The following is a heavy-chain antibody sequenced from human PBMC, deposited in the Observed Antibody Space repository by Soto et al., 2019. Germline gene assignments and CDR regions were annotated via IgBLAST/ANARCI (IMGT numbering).Heavy chain of an antibody. Sequence: GGSLRLSCAASGFIFGDYAMGWVRQAPGKGLEWVSSVDSSGISRYYADSVKGRVTVSRDKSKSTLYLQMNSLRAEDTAVYYCARRLLGAAVTYFDFWGQGTLVTVSS. D-gene: IGHD1-26*01. CDR2: VDSSGISR. V-gene: IGHV3-23*05. CDR1: GFIFGDYA. CDR3: ARRLLGAAVTYFDF. J-gene: IGHJ4*01.